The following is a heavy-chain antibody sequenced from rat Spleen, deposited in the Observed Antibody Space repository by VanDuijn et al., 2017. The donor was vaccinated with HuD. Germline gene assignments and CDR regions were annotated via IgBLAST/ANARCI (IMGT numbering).Heavy chain of an antibody. CDR1: GFTFTDFF. D-gene: IGHD1-11*01. CDR2: IRNKASGYTT. J-gene: IGHJ2*01. CDR3: TVRWDLDY. Sequence: EVKLLESGGGLVQPGGSLRLSCAASGFTFTDFFMSWIRQPPGKAPEWLDIIRNKASGYTTEYNPSVKGRFTISRDDSQSMVFLQMNNLKTEDTALYYCTVRWDLDYWGQGVMVTVSS. V-gene: IGHV7-7*01.